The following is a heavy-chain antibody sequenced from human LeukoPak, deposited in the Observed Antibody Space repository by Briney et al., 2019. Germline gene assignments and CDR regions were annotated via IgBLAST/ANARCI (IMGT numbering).Heavy chain of an antibody. J-gene: IGHJ4*02. CDR2: INTNTGNP. Sequence: EASVKVSCKASGYTFTSYAMNWGRQAPGQGLEWMGWINTNTGNPTYAQGFPGGVVFSLNNSVSTAYLQISSLKAEDTAVYYCARGGVWGSYDPLDYWGQGTLVTVSS. CDR1: GYTFTSYA. D-gene: IGHD3-16*01. V-gene: IGHV7-4-1*02. CDR3: ARGGVWGSYDPLDY.